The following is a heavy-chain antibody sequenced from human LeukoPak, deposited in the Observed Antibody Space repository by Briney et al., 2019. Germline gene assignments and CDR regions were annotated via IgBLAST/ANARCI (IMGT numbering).Heavy chain of an antibody. V-gene: IGHV3-21*01. CDR3: ARDLYIAVAGGFDY. J-gene: IGHJ4*02. CDR2: INSVSSSI. Sequence: GGSLRLSCAASGFTFRSYHMNWVRQAPGKGLELVSSINSVSSSIYYADSVKGRFTISRDNDKSSPYLQMNSLRAEDTAVYYCARDLYIAVAGGFDYWGQGTLVTVSS. D-gene: IGHD6-19*01. CDR1: GFTFRSYH.